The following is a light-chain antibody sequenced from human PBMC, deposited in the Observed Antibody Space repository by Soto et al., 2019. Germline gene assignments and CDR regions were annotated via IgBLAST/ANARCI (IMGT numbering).Light chain of an antibody. V-gene: IGKV1-5*01. CDR2: DAS. CDR1: QSISSW. J-gene: IGKJ1*01. Sequence: DIQMTQSPPTLSASVGDRVTITCRASQSISSWLAWFQQKPGKAPKLLIYDASNLQSGVPSRFSGGGSGTEFTLTISSLQPDDFATYYCQQYNSYSVTFGQGTKVDIK. CDR3: QQYNSYSVT.